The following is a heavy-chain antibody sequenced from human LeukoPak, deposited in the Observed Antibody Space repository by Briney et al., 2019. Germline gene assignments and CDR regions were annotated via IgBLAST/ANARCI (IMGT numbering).Heavy chain of an antibody. CDR2: IKEDGSEI. Sequence: GSLRLPCAASGFTFTSYWMTWGRQAPGKGLEGVAYIKEDGSEINYVNSVKGRFTISRDNAKNSLYLQMNSLRAEDAAVYYCARGVYAFDIWGQGTMVTVSS. V-gene: IGHV3-7*01. D-gene: IGHD2-8*01. CDR1: GFTFTSYW. CDR3: ARGVYAFDI. J-gene: IGHJ3*02.